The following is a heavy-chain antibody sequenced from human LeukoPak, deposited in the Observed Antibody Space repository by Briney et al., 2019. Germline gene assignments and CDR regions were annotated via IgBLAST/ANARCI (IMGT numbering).Heavy chain of an antibody. CDR3: ARLDIDAFDI. CDR1: GFTFSSYE. CDR2: ISSSGSTI. D-gene: IGHD2-15*01. V-gene: IGHV3-48*03. Sequence: GGSLRLSCAASGFTFSSYEMNWVRQAPGKGLEWVSYISSSGSTIYYADSVKGRFTISRDNAKNSLYLQMNSLRAEDTAVYYCARLDIDAFDIWGRGTMVTVSS. J-gene: IGHJ3*02.